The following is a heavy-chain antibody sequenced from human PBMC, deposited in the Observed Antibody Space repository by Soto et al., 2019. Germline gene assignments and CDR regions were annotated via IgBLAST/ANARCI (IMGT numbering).Heavy chain of an antibody. Sequence: QVQLVESGGGVLQPGRSLRLSCAASGLTFSGYGFHWVRQAPGGGLEWVAAISYDGSNKVYAASVKGRFTISRDNSKNTIYLQMDSLRAEDTAVYYCAKEDEGARADYYDFWIYPMDVWGQGTTVTVSS. D-gene: IGHD3-3*01. V-gene: IGHV3-30*18. CDR1: GLTFSGYG. CDR3: AKEDEGARADYYDFWIYPMDV. CDR2: ISYDGSNK. J-gene: IGHJ6*02.